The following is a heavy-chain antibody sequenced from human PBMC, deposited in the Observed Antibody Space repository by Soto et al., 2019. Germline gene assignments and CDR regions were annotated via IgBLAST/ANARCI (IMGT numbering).Heavy chain of an antibody. CDR2: IIPIFGTA. CDR1: GGTFSSYA. J-gene: IGHJ4*02. V-gene: IGHV1-69*06. D-gene: IGHD5-12*01. Sequence: ASVKVSCKASGGTFSSYAISWVRQAPGQGLEWMGGIIPIFGTANYAQKFQGRVTITADKSTSTAYMELSSLRSEDTAVYYCARGSGTLEMATSFDYWGQGTLVTVSS. CDR3: ARGSGTLEMATSFDY.